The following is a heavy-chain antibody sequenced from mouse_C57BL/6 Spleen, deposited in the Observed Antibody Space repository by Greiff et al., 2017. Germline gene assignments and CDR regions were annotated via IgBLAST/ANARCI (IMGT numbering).Heavy chain of an antibody. J-gene: IGHJ4*01. CDR1: GFTFSSYA. Sequence: EVQLVESGEGLVKPGGSLKLSCAASGFTFSSYAMSWVRQTPEKRLEWVAYISSGGDYIYYADTVKGRFTISRDNARNTLYLQMSSLKSEDTAMYYCTRKVYDGYYDAMDYWGQGTSVTVSS. CDR2: ISSGGDYI. CDR3: TRKVYDGYYDAMDY. D-gene: IGHD2-3*01. V-gene: IGHV5-9-1*02.